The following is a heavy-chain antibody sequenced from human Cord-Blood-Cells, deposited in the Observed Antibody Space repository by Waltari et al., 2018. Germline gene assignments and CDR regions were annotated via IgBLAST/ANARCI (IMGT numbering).Heavy chain of an antibody. Sequence: QVQLVQSGAEVKKPGASVKVSCKVSGYTLTELSMHWVRQAPGKGLEWMGGFDPEDGETIYAQKCQGRVTMTEDTSTDTAYMELSSLRSEDTAVYYCATRDGGIAARLRFYYYMDVWGKGTTVTVSS. J-gene: IGHJ6*03. D-gene: IGHD6-6*01. CDR2: FDPEDGET. V-gene: IGHV1-24*01. CDR3: ATRDGGIAARLRFYYYMDV. CDR1: GYTLTELS.